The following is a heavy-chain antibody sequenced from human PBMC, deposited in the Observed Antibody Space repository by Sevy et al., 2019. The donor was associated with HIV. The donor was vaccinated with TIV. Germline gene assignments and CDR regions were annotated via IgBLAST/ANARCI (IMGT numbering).Heavy chain of an antibody. Sequence: GGSLRLSCAASGFTFSSFAMNWVRQAPGKGLEWVSGISSDGGSTYYADSVKGRFTISRDNSKNTLYVQMNSLRVEDTAVYYCVTLKYCSSTSCRSLGIDIWGQGTTVTVSS. V-gene: IGHV3-23*01. CDR2: ISSDGGST. CDR1: GFTFSSFA. J-gene: IGHJ6*02. CDR3: VTLKYCSSTSCRSLGIDI. D-gene: IGHD2-2*01.